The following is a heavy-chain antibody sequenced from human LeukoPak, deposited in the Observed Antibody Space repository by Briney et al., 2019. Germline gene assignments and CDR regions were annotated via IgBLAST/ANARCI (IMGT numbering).Heavy chain of an antibody. CDR3: ARHGGGYFDYSSQFDP. D-gene: IGHD3-9*01. CDR2: ISYSGST. J-gene: IGHJ5*02. V-gene: IGHV4-59*08. Sequence: SETLSLTCTVSGGSITPYYWNWIRQPPGKGLEWIGHISYSGSTIYNPSLKSRVTISVGTSNNQFSLKLSSVTAADTAVYYCARHGGGYFDYSSQFDPWGQGTLVTVSS. CDR1: GGSITPYY.